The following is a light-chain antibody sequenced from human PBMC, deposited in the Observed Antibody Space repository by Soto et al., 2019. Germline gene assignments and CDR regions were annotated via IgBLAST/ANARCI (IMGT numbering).Light chain of an antibody. J-gene: IGKJ3*01. CDR1: QSVNRRF. CDR3: QHYDGPPFT. V-gene: IGKV3-20*01. CDR2: GVS. Sequence: EIVLTQSPGTLSLSPGERATLSCRASQSVNRRFLAWFQQRPGQAPSLLIYGVSRRATGIPDRFSGSGSGTDFTLIISRLEPEDFAVYYCQHYDGPPFTFGPGTKVDIK.